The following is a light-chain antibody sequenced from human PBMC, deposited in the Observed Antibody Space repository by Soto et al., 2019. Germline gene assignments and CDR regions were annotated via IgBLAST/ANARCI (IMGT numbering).Light chain of an antibody. CDR1: HFVAGDY. CDR3: QQQGT. J-gene: IGKJ2*01. V-gene: IGKV3-20*01. CDR2: GAS. Sequence: EIVLTQSPGTLSLSPGEGATLSCRASHFVAGDYLAWYQQRPGQAPRLLIYGASTRATGVPDRFSGRGSGTDFTLTFTKVQPEDFAVYYCQQQGTFGQGTKLEIK.